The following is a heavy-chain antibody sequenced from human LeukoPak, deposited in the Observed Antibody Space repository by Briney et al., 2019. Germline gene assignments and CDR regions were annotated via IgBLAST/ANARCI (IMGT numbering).Heavy chain of an antibody. CDR2: TDPSNSDT. CDR3: ARISGVAGSCEI. D-gene: IGHD2-8*01. J-gene: IGHJ3*02. CDR1: VYSFTNNW. Sequence: GSSLKTPSKDSVYSFTNNWNNWLRQMPGKGLEWLVGTDPSNSDTRYSPSFQGQVTISADKPSSNAYMQWSSLEASDAAMYYCARISGVAGSCEIWGQGTMVTVSA. V-gene: IGHV5-51*04.